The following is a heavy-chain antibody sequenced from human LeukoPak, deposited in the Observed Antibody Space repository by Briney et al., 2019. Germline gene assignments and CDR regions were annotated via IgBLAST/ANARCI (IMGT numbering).Heavy chain of an antibody. CDR2: INHSGST. J-gene: IGHJ4*02. D-gene: IGHD5-18*01. Sequence: SETLSLTCAVYGGSFSGYYWSWIRQPPGKGLEWMGEINHSGSTNYNPSLKSRVTISVDTSKNQFSLKLSYVTAADTAVCYCARGRGYSYGHTYWGQGTLVTVSS. V-gene: IGHV4-34*01. CDR3: ARGRGYSYGHTY. CDR1: GGSFSGYY.